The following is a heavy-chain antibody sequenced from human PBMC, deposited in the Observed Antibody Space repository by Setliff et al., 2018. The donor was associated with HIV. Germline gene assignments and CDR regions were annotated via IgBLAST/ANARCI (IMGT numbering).Heavy chain of an antibody. J-gene: IGHJ4*02. D-gene: IGHD7-27*01. CDR2: IYYSGST. V-gene: IGHV4-59*01. Sequence: SETLSLTCTVSGDSISSYYWRWIRQPPGKGLEWIGYIYYSGSTNYNPSLKSRVTISVDTSKNQLSLKLSSVTAADTAVYYCARQVGNKVLFDSWGQGTLVTVSS. CDR1: GDSISSYY. CDR3: ARQVGNKVLFDS.